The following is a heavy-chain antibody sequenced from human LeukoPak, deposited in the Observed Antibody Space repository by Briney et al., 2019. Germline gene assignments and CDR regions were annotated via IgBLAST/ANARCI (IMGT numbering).Heavy chain of an antibody. V-gene: IGHV4-59*01. J-gene: IGHJ4*02. CDR2: IYYSGST. D-gene: IGHD3-10*01. CDR1: GGSISSYY. Sequence: SETLSLTCTVSGGSISSYYWSWIRQPPGKGLEWIGYIYYSGSTNYNPPLKSRVTISVDTSKNQFSLKLSSVTAADTAVYYCARDFGVRGVNYFDYWGQGTLVTVSS. CDR3: ARDFGVRGVNYFDY.